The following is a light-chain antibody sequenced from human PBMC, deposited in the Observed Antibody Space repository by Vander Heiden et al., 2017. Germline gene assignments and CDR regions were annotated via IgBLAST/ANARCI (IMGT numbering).Light chain of an antibody. J-gene: IGKJ3*01. V-gene: IGKV1-39*01. CDR3: QQSQIFPLP. Sequence: DIQMTQSPSSLSASVGDRVTITCRASQGINDYLNWYQQKPGKAPNLLIFASSTLQSGVPSRFSGSGSGTDFTLTISSLQPEDFATYYCQQSQIFPLPFGPGTKV. CDR2: ASS. CDR1: QGINDY.